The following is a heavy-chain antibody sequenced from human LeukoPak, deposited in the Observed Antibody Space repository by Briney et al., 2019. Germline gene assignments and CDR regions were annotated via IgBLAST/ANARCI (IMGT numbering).Heavy chain of an antibody. Sequence: GGSLRLSCAASGFTFSSYGMHWVRQAPGKGLEWVAVIWYDGSNKYYADSVKGRFTISRDNSKNTLYLQMNSLRAEDTAVYYCAREYYYGSGRAPTYNYGMDVWGQGTTVTVSS. D-gene: IGHD3-10*01. CDR1: GFTFSSYG. J-gene: IGHJ6*02. CDR3: AREYYYGSGRAPTYNYGMDV. CDR2: IWYDGSNK. V-gene: IGHV3-33*01.